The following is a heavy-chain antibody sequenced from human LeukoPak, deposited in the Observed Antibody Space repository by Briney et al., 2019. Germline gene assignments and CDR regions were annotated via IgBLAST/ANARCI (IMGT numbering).Heavy chain of an antibody. CDR3: ARGSDYGDCEPLDY. D-gene: IGHD4-17*01. V-gene: IGHV1-69*06. J-gene: IGHJ4*02. CDR2: IIPIFGTA. CDR1: GGTFSSYA. Sequence: SVKVSCKASGGTFSSYAISWVRQAPGQGLEWMGGIIPIFGTANYAQKFQGRVTITADKSTSTAYMELSSLRSEDTAVYYCARGSDYGDCEPLDYWGQGTLVTVSS.